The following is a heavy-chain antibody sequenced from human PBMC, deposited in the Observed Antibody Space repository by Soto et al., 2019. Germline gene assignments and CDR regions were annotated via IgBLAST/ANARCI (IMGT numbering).Heavy chain of an antibody. Sequence: GGSLRLSCAASGFTFSSYAMSWVRQAPGKGLEWVSAISGSGGSTYYADSVKGRFTISRDNSKNTLYLQMNSLRAEDTAVYYCAKIVGFGELIYYYGMDVWGQGTTVTVSS. J-gene: IGHJ6*02. D-gene: IGHD3-10*01. CDR3: AKIVGFGELIYYYGMDV. CDR1: GFTFSSYA. CDR2: ISGSGGST. V-gene: IGHV3-23*01.